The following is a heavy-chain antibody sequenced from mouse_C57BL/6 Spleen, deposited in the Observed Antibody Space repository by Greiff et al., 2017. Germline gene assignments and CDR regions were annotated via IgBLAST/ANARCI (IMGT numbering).Heavy chain of an antibody. CDR3: ARGETAQATGNY. D-gene: IGHD3-2*02. CDR1: GYTFTSYW. Sequence: VQLQQPGAELVKPGASVKLSCKASGYTFTSYWMPWVKQRPGQGLEWIGEIDPSDSYTNYNQKFKGKATLTVDTSSSTAYMQLSSLTSEDSAVYYCARGETAQATGNYWGQGTTLTVSS. V-gene: IGHV1-50*01. CDR2: IDPSDSYT. J-gene: IGHJ2*01.